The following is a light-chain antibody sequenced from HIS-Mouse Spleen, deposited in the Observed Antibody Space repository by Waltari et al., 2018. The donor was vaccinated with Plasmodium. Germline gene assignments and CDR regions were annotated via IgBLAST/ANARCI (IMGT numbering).Light chain of an antibody. Sequence: EIVMTQSPATLSVSPGERATLSCRASQSVSSNLAWYQQKPGQAPRLLIYGASTRATGIPARVRGSGSGREFTLTISSLQSEDFAVYYCQQYNNWSFAFGPGTKVDIK. CDR2: GAS. V-gene: IGKV3-15*01. CDR3: QQYNNWSFA. CDR1: QSVSSN. J-gene: IGKJ3*01.